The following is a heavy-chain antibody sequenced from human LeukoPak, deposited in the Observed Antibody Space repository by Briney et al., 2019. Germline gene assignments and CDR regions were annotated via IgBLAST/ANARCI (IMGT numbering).Heavy chain of an antibody. V-gene: IGHV4-39*07. CDR3: ARGGPVLRYFDWFHH. D-gene: IGHD3-9*01. Sequence: PSETLSLTCTVSGGSISSSSYYWGWIRQPPGKGLEWIGSIYYSGSTYYNPSLKSRVTISVDTSKNQFSLKLSSVTAADTAVYYCARGGPVLRYFDWFHHWGQGTLVTVSS. J-gene: IGHJ5*02. CDR1: GGSISSSSYY. CDR2: IYYSGST.